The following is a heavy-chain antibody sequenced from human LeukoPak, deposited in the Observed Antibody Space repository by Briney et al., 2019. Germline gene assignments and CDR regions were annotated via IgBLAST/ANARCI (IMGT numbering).Heavy chain of an antibody. CDR2: ISAYNGNT. V-gene: IGHV1-18*01. J-gene: IGHJ4*02. CDR3: ARGQGTVTSDY. CDR1: GYTFTSYG. Sequence: ASVKVSCKASGYTFTSYGISWVRQAPGQGLEWMGWISAYNGNTNYAQKFQGRVTITRNTSISTAYMELSSLRSEDTAVYYCARGQGTVTSDYWGQGTLVTVSS. D-gene: IGHD4-17*01.